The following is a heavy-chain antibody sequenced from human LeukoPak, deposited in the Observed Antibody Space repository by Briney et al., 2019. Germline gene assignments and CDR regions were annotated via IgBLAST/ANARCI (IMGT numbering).Heavy chain of an antibody. D-gene: IGHD3-22*01. Sequence: GSLRLSCAASGFTFISYWMHWVRQAPGKGLLWVSRINSDGSTTSYAASVKGRFTISRDTAKNTLYLQMNSLRAEDTAVYYCARGHHYYDSSAYYYWGQGTLVTVSS. J-gene: IGHJ4*02. CDR3: ARGHHYYDSSAYYY. CDR1: GFTFISYW. CDR2: INSDGSTT. V-gene: IGHV3-74*01.